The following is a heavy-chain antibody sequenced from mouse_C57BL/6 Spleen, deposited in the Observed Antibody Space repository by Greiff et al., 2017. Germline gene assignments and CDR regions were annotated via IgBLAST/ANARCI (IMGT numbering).Heavy chain of an antibody. Sequence: VQLQQSGPVLVKPGASVKMSCKASGYTFTDYYMNWVKQSHGKSLEWIGVINPYNGGTSYNQKFKGKATLTVDKSSSPAYMELNSLTSEDSAVYYCARDSHFDYWGQGTTLTVSS. D-gene: IGHD2-12*01. CDR1: GYTFTDYY. J-gene: IGHJ2*01. V-gene: IGHV1-19*01. CDR2: INPYNGGT. CDR3: ARDSHFDY.